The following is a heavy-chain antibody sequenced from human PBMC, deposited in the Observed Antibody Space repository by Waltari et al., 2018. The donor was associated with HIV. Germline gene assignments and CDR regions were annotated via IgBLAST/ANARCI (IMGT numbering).Heavy chain of an antibody. Sequence: EVQLLESGGGLVQPGGSLRLSCAASGFTFSSYAMSWVRQAPGKGLGWVSVIRGSGGSTYCADFVKGRFTIARDNAKNTLYLQMTSLRAEDTAVYYCAREGIAGRPSGPDYWGQGTLVTVSS. J-gene: IGHJ4*02. V-gene: IGHV3-23*01. D-gene: IGHD6-6*01. CDR1: GFTFSSYA. CDR2: IRGSGGST. CDR3: AREGIAGRPSGPDY.